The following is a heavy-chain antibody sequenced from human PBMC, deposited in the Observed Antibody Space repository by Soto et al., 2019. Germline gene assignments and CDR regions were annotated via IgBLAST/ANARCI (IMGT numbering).Heavy chain of an antibody. CDR1: GFSLSTSGVG. J-gene: IGHJ5*02. D-gene: IGHD5-12*01. CDR3: AHIRSGYDHTGWFDP. V-gene: IGHV2-5*02. Sequence: QITLKESGPTLVKPTQTLTLTCTFSGFSLSTSGVGVAWIRQPPGKALEWVALSYWDDDNRYSPSLKNRFTITKETSKNPVVLTMTNMDPLDTATYYCAHIRSGYDHTGWFDPWGQGTLVIVSS. CDR2: SYWDDDN.